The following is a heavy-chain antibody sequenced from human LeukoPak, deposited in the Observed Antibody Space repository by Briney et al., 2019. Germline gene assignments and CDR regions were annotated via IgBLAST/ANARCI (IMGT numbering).Heavy chain of an antibody. V-gene: IGHV5-10-1*01. D-gene: IGHD3-9*01. Sequence: GESLKISCKGSGYSFTSYWISWVRQMPGKGLEWMGRIDPSDSYTNYSPSFQGHVTISADKSISTAYLQWSSLKASDTAMYYCARHSKGYDILTGYSDAFDIWGQGAMVTVSS. J-gene: IGHJ3*02. CDR1: GYSFTSYW. CDR3: ARHSKGYDILTGYSDAFDI. CDR2: IDPSDSYT.